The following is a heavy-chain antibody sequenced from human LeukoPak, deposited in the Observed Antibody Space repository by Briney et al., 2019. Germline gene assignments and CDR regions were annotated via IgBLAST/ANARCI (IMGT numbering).Heavy chain of an antibody. CDR2: FDPEDGET. J-gene: IGHJ4*02. CDR3: ATVSGITMIVDVPYYFDY. CDR1: GYTFTSYG. Sequence: GASVKVSCKASGYTFTSYGISWVRQAPGQGLEWMGGFDPEDGETIYAQKFQGRVTMTEDTSTDTAYMELSSLRSEDTAVYYCATVSGITMIVDVPYYFDYWGQGTLVTVSS. D-gene: IGHD3-22*01. V-gene: IGHV1-24*01.